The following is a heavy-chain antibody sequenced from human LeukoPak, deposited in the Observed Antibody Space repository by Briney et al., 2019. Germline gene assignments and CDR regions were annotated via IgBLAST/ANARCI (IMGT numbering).Heavy chain of an antibody. CDR1: GFTFSDYY. J-gene: IGHJ3*02. Sequence: GGSLRLSCAASGFTFSDYYMTWIRQAPGKGLGWVSYISSGSTTIYYADSVKGRFTISRDNAKNSVYLLMNSLRAEDTAVYYCARDPPYDAFDIWGQGTMVTVSS. CDR3: ARDPPYDAFDI. CDR2: ISSGSTTI. V-gene: IGHV3-11*01.